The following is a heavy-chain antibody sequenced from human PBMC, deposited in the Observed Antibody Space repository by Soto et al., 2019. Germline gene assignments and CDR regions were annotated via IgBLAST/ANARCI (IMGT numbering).Heavy chain of an antibody. J-gene: IGHJ4*01. CDR3: ARTAVTYRGFDY. V-gene: IGHV4-30-2*01. CDR2: IYNSGST. Sequence: QLQLQESGSGLVKPSQTLSLTCAVSGGSISSGGYSWSWIRQPPGKGLEWVGYIYNSGSTYYKPTIKRRVTISVDRSKNQFSLKLSSVTAADTAVYYCARTAVTYRGFDYWGHGTLVTVSS. D-gene: IGHD3-10*01. CDR1: GGSISSGGYS.